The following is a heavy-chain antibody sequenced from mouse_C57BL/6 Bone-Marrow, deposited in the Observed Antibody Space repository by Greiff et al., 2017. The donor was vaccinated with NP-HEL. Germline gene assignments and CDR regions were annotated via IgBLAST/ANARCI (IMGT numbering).Heavy chain of an antibody. J-gene: IGHJ4*01. CDR3: ARWGVYYDYPYAMDY. D-gene: IGHD2-4*01. CDR2: IDPSDSYT. CDR1: GYTFTSYW. Sequence: VQLQQPGAELVRPGTSVKLSCKASGYTFTSYWMHWVKQRPGQGLEWIGVIDPSDSYTNYNQKFKGKATLTVDKSSSTAYMQLSSLTSEDSAVYYCARWGVYYDYPYAMDYWGQGTSVTVSS. V-gene: IGHV1-59*01.